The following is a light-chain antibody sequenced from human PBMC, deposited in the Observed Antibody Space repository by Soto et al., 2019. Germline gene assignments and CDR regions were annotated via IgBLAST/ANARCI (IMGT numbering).Light chain of an antibody. Sequence: QSALTQPRSVSGSPGQSVTISCTGTGSDVGDYNYVSWYRQHPGKAPKLMIYDVSQRPSGVPDRFSGSKSGNTASLTISGLQAEDEADYYCCSYAGTSTYVFGTGTKVT. CDR1: GSDVGDYNY. CDR3: CSYAGTSTYV. CDR2: DVS. J-gene: IGLJ1*01. V-gene: IGLV2-11*01.